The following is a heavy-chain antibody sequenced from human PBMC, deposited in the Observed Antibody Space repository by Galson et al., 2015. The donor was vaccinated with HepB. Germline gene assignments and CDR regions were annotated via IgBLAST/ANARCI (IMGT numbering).Heavy chain of an antibody. D-gene: IGHD6-19*01. V-gene: IGHV3-73*01. J-gene: IGHJ4*02. CDR1: GFTFSGSA. CDR2: IRSKANSYAT. Sequence: SLRLSCAASGFTFSGSAMHWVRQASGKGLEWAGRIRSKANSYATAYAASVKGRFTISRDDSKNTAYLQMNSLRTEDTAVYYCTRSRQWLNDYWGQGTLVTVSS. CDR3: TRSRQWLNDY.